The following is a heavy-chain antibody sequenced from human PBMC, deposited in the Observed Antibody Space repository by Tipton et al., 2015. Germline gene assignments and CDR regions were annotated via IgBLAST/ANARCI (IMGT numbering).Heavy chain of an antibody. Sequence: GLVKPSETLSLTCAVSAYSISSDYYWGWIRQPPGKRLEWIGYIDFRGSTEYNPSVKSRVSISVDRSKNQFSLKLSSVTAADTAVYYCARDLEHGMDVWGHGTTVTVSS. J-gene: IGHJ6*02. CDR2: IDFRGST. D-gene: IGHD5-24*01. CDR1: AYSISSDYY. V-gene: IGHV4-28*03. CDR3: ARDLEHGMDV.